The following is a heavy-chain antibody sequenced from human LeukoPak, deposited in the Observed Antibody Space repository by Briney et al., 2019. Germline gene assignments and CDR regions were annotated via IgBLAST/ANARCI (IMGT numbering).Heavy chain of an antibody. D-gene: IGHD6-13*01. Sequence: SETLSLTCAVYGGSFSGYYWSWIRQPPGKGLEWIGETNHSGSTNYNPSLKSRVTISVDTSKNQFSLKLSSVTAADTAVYYCAWGSSWYSLSYWGQGTLVTVSS. CDR3: AWGSSWYSLSY. CDR1: GGSFSGYY. CDR2: TNHSGST. J-gene: IGHJ4*02. V-gene: IGHV4-34*01.